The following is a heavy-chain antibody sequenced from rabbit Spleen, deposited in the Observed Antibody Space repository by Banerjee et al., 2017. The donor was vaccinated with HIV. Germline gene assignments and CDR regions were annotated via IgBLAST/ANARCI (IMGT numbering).Heavy chain of an antibody. CDR2: IYAARGTT. CDR1: GFSFCDRDV. D-gene: IGHD4-1*01. Sequence: QEQLEESGGGLVKPEGSLTLTCKPSGFSFCDRDVMFWVRQAPGKGLEWIGIIYAARGTTDYASWVNGRFTISSDNAQTTVDLKMTSLTAADTATYFCARAIVPWLGLTRLDLWGPGTLVTVS. J-gene: IGHJ3*01. V-gene: IGHV1S45*01. CDR3: ARAIVPWLGLTRLDL.